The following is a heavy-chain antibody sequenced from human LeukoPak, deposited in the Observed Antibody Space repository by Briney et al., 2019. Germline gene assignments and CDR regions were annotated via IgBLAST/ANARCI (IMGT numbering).Heavy chain of an antibody. CDR1: GGSISSYY. J-gene: IGHJ4*02. CDR2: IYPSGST. D-gene: IGHD3-3*01. V-gene: IGHV4-4*07. Sequence: PSETLSLTCTVSGGSISSYYWSWIRQPAGKGLEWIGRIYPSGSTKYNPSLKSRVTMSVDTSKNQFSLKLSSVTAADTAVYYCARDSTYYDFWSGFVDYWGQGTLVTVSS. CDR3: ARDSTYYDFWSGFVDY.